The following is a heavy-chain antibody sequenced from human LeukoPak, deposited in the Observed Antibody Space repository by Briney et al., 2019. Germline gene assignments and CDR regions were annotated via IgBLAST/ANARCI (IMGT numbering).Heavy chain of an antibody. J-gene: IGHJ4*02. CDR2: ISSDRTSI. CDR3: ARETEVSAAGTGVFDC. CDR1: GFTFSTYI. D-gene: IGHD6-13*01. Sequence: GGSLRLSCAASGFTFSTYIMNWVRQTPGKGLEWVSSISSDRTSIYYADSVKGRFTISRDNGKNSLYLQMNSLRAEDTAVYYCARETEVSAAGTGVFDCWGQGTLVTVPS. V-gene: IGHV3-21*01.